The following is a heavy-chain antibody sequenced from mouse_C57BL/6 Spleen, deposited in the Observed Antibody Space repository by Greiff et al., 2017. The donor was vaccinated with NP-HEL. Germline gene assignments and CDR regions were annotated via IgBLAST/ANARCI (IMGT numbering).Heavy chain of an antibody. CDR2: IYPRDGST. Sequence: VKLLESGPELVKPGASVKLSCKASGYTFTSYDINWVKQRPGQGLEWIGWIYPRDGSTKYNEKFKGKATLTVDTSSSTAYMELHSLTSEDSAVYFCARLAYYSNYGYFDVWGTGTTVTVSS. J-gene: IGHJ1*03. CDR1: GYTFTSYD. V-gene: IGHV1-85*01. CDR3: ARLAYYSNYGYFDV. D-gene: IGHD2-5*01.